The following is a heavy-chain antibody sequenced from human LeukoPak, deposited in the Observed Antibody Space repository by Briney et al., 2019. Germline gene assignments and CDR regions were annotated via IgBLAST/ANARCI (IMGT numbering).Heavy chain of an antibody. J-gene: IGHJ5*02. D-gene: IGHD2-2*01. Sequence: GASVKVSCKASGGTFISYAISWVRQAPGQGLEWMGGIIPIFGTANYAQKFQGRVTIAADESTSTAYMELSSLRSEDTAVYYCAGEVPAGGNWFDPWGQGTLVTVSS. CDR2: IIPIFGTA. CDR3: AGEVPAGGNWFDP. V-gene: IGHV1-69*13. CDR1: GGTFISYA.